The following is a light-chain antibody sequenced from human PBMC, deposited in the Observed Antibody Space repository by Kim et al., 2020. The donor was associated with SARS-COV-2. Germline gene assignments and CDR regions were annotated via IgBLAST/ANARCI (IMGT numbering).Light chain of an antibody. Sequence: PRQSVTISCTGTNNDVGGYNYVSWYQQHPGKAPKLMIYDVSNRPSGVPDRFSGSKSGNTASLTISGLQPEDEADYYCCSFAGSYTVFGGGTKLTVL. V-gene: IGLV2-11*03. CDR1: NNDVGGYNY. CDR3: CSFAGSYTV. J-gene: IGLJ2*01. CDR2: DVS.